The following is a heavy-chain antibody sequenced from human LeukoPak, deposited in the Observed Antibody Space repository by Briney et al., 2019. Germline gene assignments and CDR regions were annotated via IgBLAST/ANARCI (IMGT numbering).Heavy chain of an antibody. CDR2: ISAYNGNT. J-gene: IGHJ6*03. Sequence: GASVKVSCKASGYTFTSYGISWARQAPGQGLEWMGWISAYNGNTNYAQKLQGRVTMTTDTSTSTAYMELRSLRSDDTAVYYCAREYYYDSSGYYGTYYYYYMDVWGKGTTVTVSS. V-gene: IGHV1-18*01. CDR1: GYTFTSYG. CDR3: AREYYYDSSGYYGTYYYYYMDV. D-gene: IGHD3-22*01.